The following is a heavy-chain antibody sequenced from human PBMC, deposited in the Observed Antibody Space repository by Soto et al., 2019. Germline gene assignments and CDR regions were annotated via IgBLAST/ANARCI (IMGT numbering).Heavy chain of an antibody. V-gene: IGHV1-3*01. CDR1: GYPFTSHA. CDR3: AREGKPLFRELVGWFDP. D-gene: IGHD1-7*01. Sequence: QVQLVQSGAEVKKAGASVRISCQASGYPFTSHAIYWVHQAPGQRPEWMGWINPANGNTKYSPKFQGRVTITRDTSASTAYMELRTLTSEDTGLYSCAREGKPLFRELVGWFDPWGQGTLLTVSS. J-gene: IGHJ5*02. CDR2: INPANGNT.